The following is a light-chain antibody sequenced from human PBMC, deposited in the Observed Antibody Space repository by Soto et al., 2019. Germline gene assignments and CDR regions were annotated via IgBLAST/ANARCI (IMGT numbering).Light chain of an antibody. CDR2: AAS. Sequence: DIQMTQSPSSLSASVGDRVTITCRASQNINTYLNWCQQKPGKALNLLIYAASSMQSGVPSRFSGSGSGTDFTLTISSLQPEDFATYYCQQSYSTPYTFGQGTKLEMK. J-gene: IGKJ2*01. CDR1: QNINTY. CDR3: QQSYSTPYT. V-gene: IGKV1-39*01.